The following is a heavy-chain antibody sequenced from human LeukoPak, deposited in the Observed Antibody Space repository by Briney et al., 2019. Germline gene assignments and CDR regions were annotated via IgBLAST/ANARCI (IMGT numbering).Heavy chain of an antibody. CDR2: IIPIFGIA. V-gene: IGHV1-69*04. Sequence: SVKVSCKASGGTFSSYAISWVRQAPGQGLGWMGRIIPIFGIANYAQKFQGRVTITADKSMSTAYMELSSLRSEDTAVYYCARVGGMRAYYYYGMDVWGKGTTVTVSS. D-gene: IGHD3-16*01. J-gene: IGHJ6*04. CDR3: ARVGGMRAYYYYGMDV. CDR1: GGTFSSYA.